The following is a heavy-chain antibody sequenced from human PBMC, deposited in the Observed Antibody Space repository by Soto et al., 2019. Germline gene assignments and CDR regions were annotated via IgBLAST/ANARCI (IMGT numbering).Heavy chain of an antibody. J-gene: IGHJ6*02. V-gene: IGHV3-30*18. CDR2: ISYDGSNK. CDR3: AKGIRLAYCYCAMDV. CDR1: GFTFSSYG. Sequence: GGSLRLSCPASGFTFSSYGMHWVRQAPGKGLEWVAVISYDGSNKYYADSVKGRFTISRDNSNNTLYLQMNSLGAEDRGVYYCAKGIRLAYCYCAMDVWGQGTTLTGYS.